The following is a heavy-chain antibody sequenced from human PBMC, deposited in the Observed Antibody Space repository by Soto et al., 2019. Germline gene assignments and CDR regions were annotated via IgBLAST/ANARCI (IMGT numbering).Heavy chain of an antibody. V-gene: IGHV4-39*01. CDR1: GGSISSSSYY. CDR3: ARQELEGGDYGY. Sequence: SETLSLTCTVSGGSISSSSYYWGWIRQPPGKGLEWIGSIYYSGSTYYNPSLKSRVTISVDTSKNQFSLKLSSVTAADTAVYYCARQELEGGDYGYWGQGTLVTVSS. J-gene: IGHJ4*02. CDR2: IYYSGST. D-gene: IGHD4-17*01.